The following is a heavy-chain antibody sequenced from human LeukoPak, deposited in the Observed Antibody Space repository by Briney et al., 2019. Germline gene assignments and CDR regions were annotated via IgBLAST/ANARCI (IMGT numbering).Heavy chain of an antibody. J-gene: IGHJ4*02. D-gene: IGHD3-9*01. CDR2: IYSGGST. CDR3: ALGLVTDY. Sequence: GGSLRLSCAASGFTVSSNFMSWVRQAPGKGLEWVSVIYSGGSTYYADPVKGRFTISRDNSKNTLYLQMNSLRVEDTAVYYCALGLVTDYWGQGTLVTVSS. V-gene: IGHV3-66*01. CDR1: GFTVSSNF.